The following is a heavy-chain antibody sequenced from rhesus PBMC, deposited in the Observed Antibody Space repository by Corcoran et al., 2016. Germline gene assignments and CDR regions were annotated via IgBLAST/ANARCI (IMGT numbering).Heavy chain of an antibody. CDR3: ARDQGEKAAAGTNY. D-gene: IGHD6-31*01. V-gene: IGHV4-99*02. CDR2: ISGSSGST. J-gene: IGHJ4*01. Sequence: QVQLQESGPAVVKPSETLSLTCAVSGYSISSGYYWGWIRQPPGKGLEYIWYISGSSGSTYDNPSLMSRVTISKDTSKNQFSLKLSSVTAADTAVYYCARDQGEKAAAGTNYWGQGVLVTVSS. CDR1: GYSISSGYY.